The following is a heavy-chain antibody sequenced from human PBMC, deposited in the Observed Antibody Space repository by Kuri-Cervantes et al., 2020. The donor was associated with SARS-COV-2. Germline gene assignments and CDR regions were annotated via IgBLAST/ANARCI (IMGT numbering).Heavy chain of an antibody. CDR3: ARGRGRRRAYYGMDV. CDR2: LNDSGSTHYNTGST. V-gene: IGHV4-34*01. J-gene: IGHJ6*02. CDR1: GGSFSEYY. D-gene: IGHD5-24*01. Sequence: SETLSLTCAVYGGSFSEYYWNWIRQPPGKGLEWIGELNDSGSTHYNTGSTNYNPSLRSRVTISLDTSKNEFSLKMNSVTAADTAVYYCARGRGRRRAYYGMDVWGQGTTVTVSS.